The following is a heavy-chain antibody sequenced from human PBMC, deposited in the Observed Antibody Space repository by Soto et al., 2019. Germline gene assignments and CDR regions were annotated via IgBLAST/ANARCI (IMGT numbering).Heavy chain of an antibody. V-gene: IGHV4-31*03. CDR2: IYYSGST. Sequence: QVQLQESGPGLVKPSQTLSLTCTVSGGSISSGGYYWSWIRQHPGKGLEWIGYIYYSGSTYYNPSLKSRVTISVDTSKNQFSLKLSSVTAADTVVYYCARGQEEVPAATEHYYGMDVWGQGTTVTVSS. J-gene: IGHJ6*02. D-gene: IGHD2-2*01. CDR1: GGSISSGGYY. CDR3: ARGQEEVPAATEHYYGMDV.